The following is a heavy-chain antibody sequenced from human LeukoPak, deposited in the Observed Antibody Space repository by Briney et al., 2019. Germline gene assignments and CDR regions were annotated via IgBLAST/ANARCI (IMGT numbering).Heavy chain of an antibody. V-gene: IGHV3-13*01. CDR2: IHTAGDT. D-gene: IGHD2-21*02. Sequence: GGSLRLSCAASGFTFSNYDMHWVRQATGEGLEWVSSIHTAGDTHYSGSAKGRFIISRENVKNSLYLQMNSLRAEDTAVYYCARESCGYGDCYRALNIWGQGTIVTVS. CDR3: ARESCGYGDCYRALNI. CDR1: GFTFSNYD. J-gene: IGHJ3*02.